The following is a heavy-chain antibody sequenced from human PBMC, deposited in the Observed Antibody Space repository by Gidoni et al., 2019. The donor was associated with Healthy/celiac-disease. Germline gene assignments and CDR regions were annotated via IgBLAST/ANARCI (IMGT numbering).Heavy chain of an antibody. Sequence: EVELVESGGGLVQPGGSLRLSCAGGGFTFSSYSMHWVRPAPGKGLEGISYISSSSSPIYYADSVKGRFTISRDNAKNSLYLQMNSLRAEDTAVYYCARETNCGGDCYAFDYWGQGTLVTVSS. D-gene: IGHD2-21*01. CDR2: ISSSSSPI. CDR1: GFTFSSYS. V-gene: IGHV3-48*01. J-gene: IGHJ4*02. CDR3: ARETNCGGDCYAFDY.